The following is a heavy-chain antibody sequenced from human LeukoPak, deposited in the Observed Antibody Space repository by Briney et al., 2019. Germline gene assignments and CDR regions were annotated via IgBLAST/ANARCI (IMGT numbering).Heavy chain of an antibody. Sequence: GASVKVSCKASGYTFTSYYMHWVRQAPGQGLEWMGIINPSGGSTSYAQKFQGRVTMTRDMSTSTVYMELSSLRSEDTAAYYCARESCSSTSCYGWFDPWGQGTLVTVSS. CDR1: GYTFTSYY. D-gene: IGHD2-2*01. CDR2: INPSGGST. CDR3: ARESCSSTSCYGWFDP. V-gene: IGHV1-46*01. J-gene: IGHJ5*02.